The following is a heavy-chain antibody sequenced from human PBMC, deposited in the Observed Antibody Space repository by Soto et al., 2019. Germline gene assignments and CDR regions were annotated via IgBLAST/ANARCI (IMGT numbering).Heavy chain of an antibody. CDR2: ISAYNGNT. V-gene: IGHV1-18*04. CDR3: ARVRQWLVRSWVYNWFDP. CDR1: GYTFTSYG. Sequence: QVQLVQSGAEVKKPGASVKVSCKASGYTFTSYGISWVRQAPGQGLEWMGWISAYNGNTNYAQKLEGRVTMNTDTSTSTAYMELRSVRSDDTAVYYCARVRQWLVRSWVYNWFDPWGQGTLVTVSS. D-gene: IGHD6-19*01. J-gene: IGHJ5*02.